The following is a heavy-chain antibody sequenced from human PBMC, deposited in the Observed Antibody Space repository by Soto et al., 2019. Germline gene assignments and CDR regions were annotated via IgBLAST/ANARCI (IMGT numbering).Heavy chain of an antibody. V-gene: IGHV3-30*18. J-gene: IGHJ4*02. CDR2: MSNDGSHT. CDR3: TKGCSSSSNCYIIDY. D-gene: IGHD2-15*01. Sequence: QVQLVESGGGVVQPGRSLRLSCAASGFTFSSNDMHWVRQAPGKGLEWVAVMSNDGSHTSYADSAKGRFTISRDNSKNTLYLQMNSLRAEDSGVYYCTKGCSSSSNCYIIDYWGQGALVTVSS. CDR1: GFTFSSND.